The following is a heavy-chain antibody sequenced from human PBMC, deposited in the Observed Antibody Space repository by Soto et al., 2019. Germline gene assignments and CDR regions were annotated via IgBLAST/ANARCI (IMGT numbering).Heavy chain of an antibody. CDR1: GFTFSSYG. CDR3: ANVVAARLQYYFDY. Sequence: GGSLRLSCAASGFTFSSYGMHWVRQAPGKGLEWVAVISYDGSNKYYADSVKGRFTISRDNSKNTLYLQMNSLRAEDTAVYYCANVVAARLQYYFDYWGQGTLVTVSS. CDR2: ISYDGSNK. D-gene: IGHD6-6*01. V-gene: IGHV3-30*18. J-gene: IGHJ4*02.